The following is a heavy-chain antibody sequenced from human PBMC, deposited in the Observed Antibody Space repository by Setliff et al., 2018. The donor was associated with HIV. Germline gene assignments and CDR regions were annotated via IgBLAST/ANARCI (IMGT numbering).Heavy chain of an antibody. V-gene: IGHV1-69*05. CDR2: INPLFGTT. CDR1: GDTFSNYA. CDR3: ASGSGYCNKGDCYIGVHRTPDKYYFDS. Sequence: SVKVSCKASGDTFSNYAIAWVRQAPGQGLEWMGGINPLFGTTNYAHNLQGRLTITTDQIMSTAYMELTSLRSEDTAVYYCASGSGYCNKGDCYIGVHRTPDKYYFDSWGQGTLVTVSS. J-gene: IGHJ4*02. D-gene: IGHD2-8*01.